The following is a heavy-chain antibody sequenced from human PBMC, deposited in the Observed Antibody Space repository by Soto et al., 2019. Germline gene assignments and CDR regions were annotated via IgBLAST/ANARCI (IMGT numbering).Heavy chain of an antibody. CDR2: ISGSGGST. CDR3: EKTSGSYYGRSKFDY. D-gene: IGHD1-26*01. V-gene: IGHV3-23*01. J-gene: IGHJ4*02. CDR1: GFTFSSYA. Sequence: GGSLRLSCAASGFTFSSYAMSWVRQAPGKGLEWVSAISGSGGSTYYADSVKGRFTISRDNSKNTLYLQMNSLRAEDTAVYYCEKTSGSYYGRSKFDYWGQGTLVTVSS.